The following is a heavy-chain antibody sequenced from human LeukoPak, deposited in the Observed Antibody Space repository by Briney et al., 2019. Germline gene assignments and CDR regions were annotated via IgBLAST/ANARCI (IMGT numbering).Heavy chain of an antibody. V-gene: IGHV3-73*01. J-gene: IGHJ4*02. Sequence: GGSLKLPCAASRSTFSGSALHWVCQAFGKGLEWVGRIRSKANSYATAYAASVKGRFTISRDDSKNTAYLQMNSLKTEDTAVYYCTSLSGFWGQGSLVTVSS. D-gene: IGHD3-22*01. CDR3: TSLSGF. CDR2: IRSKANSYAT. CDR1: RSTFSGSA.